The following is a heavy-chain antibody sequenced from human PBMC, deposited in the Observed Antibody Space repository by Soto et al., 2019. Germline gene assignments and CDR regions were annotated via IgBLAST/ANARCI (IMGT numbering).Heavy chain of an antibody. J-gene: IGHJ4*02. V-gene: IGHV1-69*13. CDR1: GGTFSSYA. Sequence: GASVKVSCKASGGTFSSYAISWVRQAPGQGLEWMGGIIPIFGTANYAQKFQGRVTITADESTSTAYMELSSLRSEDTAVYYCARGHRGVIIFDYWGQGTLVTVSS. CDR2: IIPIFGTA. CDR3: ARGHRGVIIFDY. D-gene: IGHD3-10*01.